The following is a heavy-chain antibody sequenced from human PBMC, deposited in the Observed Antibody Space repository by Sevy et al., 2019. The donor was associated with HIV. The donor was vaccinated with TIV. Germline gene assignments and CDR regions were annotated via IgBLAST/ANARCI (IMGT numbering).Heavy chain of an antibody. CDR3: ARDGYCSGGSCYSAAFDI. V-gene: IGHV1-46*01. CDR1: GYTFTSYY. CDR2: INPSGGST. D-gene: IGHD2-15*01. J-gene: IGHJ3*02. Sequence: ASVKVSCKASGYTFTSYYMHWVRQAPGQGLEWMGIINPSGGSTSYAQKFQGRVTMTRDTSTSTVYMELSSLRSEDTAVYYCARDGYCSGGSCYSAAFDIWGQGTMVTVSS.